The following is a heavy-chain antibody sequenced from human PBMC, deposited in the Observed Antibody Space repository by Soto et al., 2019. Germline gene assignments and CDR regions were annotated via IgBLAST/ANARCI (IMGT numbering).Heavy chain of an antibody. V-gene: IGHV4-30-2*01. J-gene: IGHJ6*02. CDR2: IYPTGTT. D-gene: IGHD3-9*01. CDR3: ARDDYDILTGYYYGMDV. Sequence: PSETLSLTCSVSGDSSRSSGFSWSWIRQPPGKGLEWIGYIYPTGTTSHNPSLKSRVTMSVDTSKNQFSLKLSSVTAADTAVYYCARDDYDILTGYYYGMDVWGQGTTVTVSS. CDR1: GDSSRSSGFS.